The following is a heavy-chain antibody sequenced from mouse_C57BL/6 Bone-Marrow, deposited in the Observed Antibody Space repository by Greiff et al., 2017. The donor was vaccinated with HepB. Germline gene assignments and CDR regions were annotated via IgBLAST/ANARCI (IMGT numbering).Heavy chain of an antibody. V-gene: IGHV2-2*01. Sequence: VQLQESGPGLVQPSQSLSITCTVSGFSLTSYGVHWVRQSPGKGLEWLGVIWSGGSTDYNAAFISRLSISKDNSKGQVFFKMNSLQADDTAIYYCARSHYYGSSYWYFDVWGTGTTVTVSS. CDR3: ARSHYYGSSYWYFDV. D-gene: IGHD1-1*01. J-gene: IGHJ1*03. CDR1: GFSLTSYG. CDR2: IWSGGST.